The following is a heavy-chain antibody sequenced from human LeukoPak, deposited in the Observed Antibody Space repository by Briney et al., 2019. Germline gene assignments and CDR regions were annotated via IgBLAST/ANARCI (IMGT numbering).Heavy chain of an antibody. CDR1: GFTLSGYS. J-gene: IGHJ4*02. CDR3: STAKFDY. CDR2: ITITGTI. Sequence: PGESLRLACAASGFTLSGYSVNWVRQAPGKGLEWVSHITITGTIYYADSVKGRFTVSRDNAENSLYLQMNSLRAEDTAVYYCSTAKFDYWGQGTLVTVSS. V-gene: IGHV3-48*01.